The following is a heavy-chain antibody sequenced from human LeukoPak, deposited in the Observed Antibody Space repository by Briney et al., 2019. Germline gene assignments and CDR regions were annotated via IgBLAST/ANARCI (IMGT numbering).Heavy chain of an antibody. Sequence: PGGSLRLSCAASGFTVSSNYMSWVGQAPGKGLEWVSVIYIGGSTYYADSVKGRFTISRDNSKNTLYLQMNSLRAEDTAVYYCARAYWSVTPIDGESDYWGQGTLVTVSS. V-gene: IGHV3-53*01. J-gene: IGHJ4*02. CDR3: ARAYWSVTPIDGESDY. CDR2: IYIGGST. D-gene: IGHD1-1*01. CDR1: GFTVSSNY.